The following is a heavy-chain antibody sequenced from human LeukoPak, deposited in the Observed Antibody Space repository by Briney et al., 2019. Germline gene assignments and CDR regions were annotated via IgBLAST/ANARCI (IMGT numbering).Heavy chain of an antibody. Sequence: PGGSLRLSCAASGFTFSSYAMSWVRHAPGKGLEWVSGISWNSGSIGYADSVKGRFTISRDNAKNSLYLQMNSLRAEDTALYYCAKGGVGLLWFGELFPWGQGTLVTVSS. CDR2: ISWNSGSI. CDR3: AKGGVGLLWFGELFP. V-gene: IGHV3-9*01. J-gene: IGHJ4*02. CDR1: GFTFSSYA. D-gene: IGHD3-10*01.